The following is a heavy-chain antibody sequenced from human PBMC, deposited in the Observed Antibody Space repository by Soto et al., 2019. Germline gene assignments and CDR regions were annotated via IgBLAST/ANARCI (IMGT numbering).Heavy chain of an antibody. CDR3: AKMIGDYYGSGSYTLGFDY. Sequence: EVQLLESGGGLVQPGGSLRLSCAASGFTFSSYAMSWVRQAPGKGLXXXSAISGSGGSTYYADSVKGRFTISRDNSKNTLYLQMNSLRAEDTAVYYCAKMIGDYYGSGSYTLGFDYWGQGTLVTVSS. V-gene: IGHV3-23*01. CDR1: GFTFSSYA. J-gene: IGHJ4*02. D-gene: IGHD3-10*01. CDR2: ISGSGGST.